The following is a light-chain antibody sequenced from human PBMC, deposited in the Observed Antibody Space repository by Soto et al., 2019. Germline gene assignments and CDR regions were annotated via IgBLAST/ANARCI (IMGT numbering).Light chain of an antibody. CDR3: ISYIPSTTTHLV. J-gene: IGLJ3*02. CDR2: EVY. CDR1: NSDVGGYDR. Sequence: QSVLTQPASVSGSPGQSITISCTGTNSDVGGYDRVSWYQHHPGKAPKLLIFEVYNRPSGISDRFSVSKSGDTASLTISGLQAEDEADYYCISYIPSTTTHLVFGGGTKLTVL. V-gene: IGLV2-14*01.